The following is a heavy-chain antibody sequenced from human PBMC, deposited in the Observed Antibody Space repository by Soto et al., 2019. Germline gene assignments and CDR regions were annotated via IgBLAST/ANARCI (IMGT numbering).Heavy chain of an antibody. Sequence: PSETLSLTCTVSGGSISSYYWSWIRQPPGKGLEWIGYIYYSGSTNYNPSLKSRVTISVDTSKNQFSLKLSSVTAADTAVYYCARDTRGDSRIYYYYGMDVWGQGTTVTVSS. CDR1: GGSISSYY. D-gene: IGHD4-17*01. J-gene: IGHJ6*02. CDR2: IYYSGST. CDR3: ARDTRGDSRIYYYYGMDV. V-gene: IGHV4-59*01.